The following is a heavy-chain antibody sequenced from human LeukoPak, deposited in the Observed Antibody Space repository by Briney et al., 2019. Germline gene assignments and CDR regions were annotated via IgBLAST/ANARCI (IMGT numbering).Heavy chain of an antibody. Sequence: DASGFTFSDAWMSWVRQAPGKGLEWVGRIKSKIDGETTDYAAPVKGRFTISRDDSKNSLYLQKNSLKTEDTAVYYCTTGRLPGIMGAGHFDHWGQGTLVTVSS. J-gene: IGHJ4*02. CDR1: GFTFSDAW. D-gene: IGHD1-26*01. CDR3: TTGRLPGIMGAGHFDH. V-gene: IGHV3-15*01. CDR2: IKSKIDGETT.